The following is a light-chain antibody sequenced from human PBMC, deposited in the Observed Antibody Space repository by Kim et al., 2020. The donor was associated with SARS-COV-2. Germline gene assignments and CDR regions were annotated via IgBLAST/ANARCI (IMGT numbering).Light chain of an antibody. J-gene: IGLJ3*02. CDR1: SLRTFY. CDR3: HSRDSSGDHQGV. Sequence: LGQTVTSTCQGASLRTFYATWYQQKPGQGPVLVIYGENNRPSGIPDRFSGSSSGNTASLTITGAQAEDEADYYCHSRDSSGDHQGVFGGGTQLTVL. V-gene: IGLV3-19*01. CDR2: GEN.